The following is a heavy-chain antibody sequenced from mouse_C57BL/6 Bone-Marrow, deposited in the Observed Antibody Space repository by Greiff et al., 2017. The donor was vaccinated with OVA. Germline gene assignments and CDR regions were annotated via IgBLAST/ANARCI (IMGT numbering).Heavy chain of an antibody. D-gene: IGHD2-3*01. CDR2: ISSGGSYT. CDR3: ARLVDGYYSAWFAY. J-gene: IGHJ3*01. V-gene: IGHV5-6*01. Sequence: EVMLVESGGDLVKPGGSLKLSCAASGFTFSSYGMSWVRQTPDKRLEWVATISSGGSYTYYPDSVKGRFTISRDNAKNTLYLQMSSLKSEDTAMYYCARLVDGYYSAWFAYWGQGTLVTVSA. CDR1: GFTFSSYG.